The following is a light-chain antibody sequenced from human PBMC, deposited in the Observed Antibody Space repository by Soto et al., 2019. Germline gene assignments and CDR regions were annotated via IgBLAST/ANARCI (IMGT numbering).Light chain of an antibody. CDR3: QQYGSSPLT. V-gene: IGKV3-20*01. CDR1: QSVSNNY. Sequence: PCDRATLSCRASQSVSNNYLAWYQQKPGQAPRLLIYGASNRATGIPDRFSGSGSGTDFTLTISRLEPEDFAVYYCQQYGSSPLTFGGGTKVDIK. J-gene: IGKJ4*01. CDR2: GAS.